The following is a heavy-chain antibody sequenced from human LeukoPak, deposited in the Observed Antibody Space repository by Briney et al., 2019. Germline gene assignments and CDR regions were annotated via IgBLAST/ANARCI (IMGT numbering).Heavy chain of an antibody. D-gene: IGHD1-20*01. J-gene: IGHJ5*02. CDR2: IYYSGST. CDR3: ARPGITGTTHWFDP. V-gene: IGHV4-31*03. CDR1: GGSISSGGYY. Sequence: SQTLSLTCTVSGGSISSGGYYWSWIRQHPGKGLEWIGYIYYSGSTYYNPSLKSRVTISVDTSKNQFSLKLSSVAAADTAVYYCARPGITGTTHWFDPWGQGTLVTVSS.